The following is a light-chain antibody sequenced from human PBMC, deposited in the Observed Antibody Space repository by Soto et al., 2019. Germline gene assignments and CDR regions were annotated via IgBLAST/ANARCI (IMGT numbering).Light chain of an antibody. CDR2: KAS. J-gene: IGKJ1*01. CDR3: QQYNSYWT. CDR1: QXISSW. V-gene: IGKV1-5*03. Sequence: DIQMTQSPSTLXXXXXXXXXXTXRAXQXISSWLAWYQQKPGKAPKFLIYKASSLESGVPSRFSGSGSGTEFTLTISSLQPDDFATYYCQQYNSYWTFGQGTKVEIK.